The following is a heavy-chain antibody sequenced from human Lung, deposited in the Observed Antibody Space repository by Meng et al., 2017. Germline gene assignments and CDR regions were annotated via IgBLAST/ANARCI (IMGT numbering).Heavy chain of an antibody. CDR1: GFSLADAW. D-gene: IGHD6-13*01. J-gene: IGHJ4*02. Sequence: HQVDCWDSLVTPGGPLGLSCVASGFSLADAWMSWVHQAPGKGLEWVGRIKSNSDGGTTDYAAPVKGRFTISRDDSKNTLYLQMNSLITEDTAVYFCATGAAAADHWGQGTLVTVSS. V-gene: IGHV3-15*02. CDR2: IKSNSDGGTT. CDR3: ATGAAAADH.